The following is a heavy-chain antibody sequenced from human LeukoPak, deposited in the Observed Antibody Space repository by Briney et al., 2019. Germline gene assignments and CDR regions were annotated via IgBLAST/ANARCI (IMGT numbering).Heavy chain of an antibody. CDR1: GYSFTSYW. CDR2: IDPSDSYT. CDR3: AMRYNWNDLDY. V-gene: IGHV5-10-1*01. J-gene: IGHJ4*02. Sequence: GESLKISCKGSGYSFTSYWISWVRQMPGKGLEWMGRIDPSDSYTNYSPSFQGHVSISADKSISTAYLQWSSLKASDTAVYYCAMRYNWNDLDYWGQGTLVTVSS. D-gene: IGHD1-1*01.